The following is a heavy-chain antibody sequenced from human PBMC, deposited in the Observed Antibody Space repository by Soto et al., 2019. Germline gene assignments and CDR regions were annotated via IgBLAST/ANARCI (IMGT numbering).Heavy chain of an antibody. CDR1: GYIFNTYS. CDR2: VNPSNGKT. D-gene: IGHD3-10*02. CDR3: AREASGVYVSWFDP. J-gene: IGHJ5*02. Sequence: ASVKVSCKASGYIFNTYSITWVRQAPGQGLEWMGWVNPSNGKTNYAQKIQDRVTMTTDPSTTTAYMELRSLRSDDTAVYYCAREASGVYVSWFDPWGQGTLVTVSS. V-gene: IGHV1-18*04.